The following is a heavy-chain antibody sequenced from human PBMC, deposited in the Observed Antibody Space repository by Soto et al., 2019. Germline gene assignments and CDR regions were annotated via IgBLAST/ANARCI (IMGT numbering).Heavy chain of an antibody. D-gene: IGHD5-18*01. CDR2: IYYSGST. V-gene: IGHV4-59*01. J-gene: IGHJ4*02. Sequence: PSETLSLTCTVSGGSISSYYWSWIRQPPGKGLEWIGYIYYSGSTNYNPSLKSRVTISVDTSKNQFSLKLSSVTAADTAVYYCARADAGGYSYGLYFDYWGQGTLVTVSS. CDR1: GGSISSYY. CDR3: ARADAGGYSYGLYFDY.